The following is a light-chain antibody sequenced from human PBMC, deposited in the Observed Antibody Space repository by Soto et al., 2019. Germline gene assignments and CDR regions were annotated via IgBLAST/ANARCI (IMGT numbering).Light chain of an antibody. V-gene: IGKV3-20*01. CDR1: QSVSSSY. Sequence: SPGTLSLSPVERAALSCRASQSVSSSYLAWYQQKPGQAPRLLIYGASSRATGIPDRFSGSGSGTDFTLTISRLEPEDFAVYYCQQYSSSRTFRQGTKVDIK. CDR2: GAS. J-gene: IGKJ1*01. CDR3: QQYSSSRT.